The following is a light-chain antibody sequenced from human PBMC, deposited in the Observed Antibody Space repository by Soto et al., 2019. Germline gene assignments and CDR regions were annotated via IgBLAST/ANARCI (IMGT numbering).Light chain of an antibody. Sequence: EVVLTQSPDILSLSPGERATLSCRASQSVSVNFAWYQQKPGQAPRPLIYSASDRAPGIPARFSGSGSGTDFTLTISSLEPEDFAGYFCQERNRWPRGTFGAGTKVEI. V-gene: IGKV3-11*01. J-gene: IGKJ4*01. CDR1: QSVSVN. CDR3: QERNRWPRGT. CDR2: SAS.